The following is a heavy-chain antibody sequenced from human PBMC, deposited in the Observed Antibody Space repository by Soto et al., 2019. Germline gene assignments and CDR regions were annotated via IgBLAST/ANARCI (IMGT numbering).Heavy chain of an antibody. D-gene: IGHD2-15*01. V-gene: IGHV3-73*01. CDR1: GFTFSGSA. CDR2: IRSKANSYAT. CDR3: TRQSCSGGSCYGK. J-gene: IGHJ4*02. Sequence: VQLVESGGGLVQPGGSLKLSCAASGFTFSGSAMHWVRQASGKGLEWVGRIRSKANSYATAYAASVKGRFTISRDDSKNTAYLQMNSLKNEDTAVYYCTRQSCSGGSCYGKWGQGTLVTVSS.